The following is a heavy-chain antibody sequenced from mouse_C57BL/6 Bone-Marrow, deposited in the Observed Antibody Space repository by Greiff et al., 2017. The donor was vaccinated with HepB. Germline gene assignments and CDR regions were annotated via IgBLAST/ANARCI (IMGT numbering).Heavy chain of an antibody. CDR2: INYDGSST. D-gene: IGHD1-1*01. J-gene: IGHJ4*01. Sequence: EVKLMESEGGLVQPGSSMKLSCTASGFTFSDYYMAWVRQVPEKGLEWVANINYDGSSTYYLDSLKSRFIISRDNAKNILYLQMSSLKSEDTATYYCARGGDYGSLYAMDYWGQGTSVTVSS. CDR3: ARGGDYGSLYAMDY. V-gene: IGHV5-16*01. CDR1: GFTFSDYY.